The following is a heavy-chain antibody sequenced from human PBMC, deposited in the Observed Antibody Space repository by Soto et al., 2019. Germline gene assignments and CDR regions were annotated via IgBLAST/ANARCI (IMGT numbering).Heavy chain of an antibody. D-gene: IGHD3-9*01. CDR3: AKDRHDILTGYYDY. CDR2: ISYDGSNK. V-gene: IGHV3-30*18. Sequence: PGGSLRLSCAASGFTFSSYGMHWVRQAPGKGLEWVAVISYDGSNKYYADSVKGRFTISRDNSKNTLYLQMNSLRAEDTAVYYCAKDRHDILTGYYDYWGQGTLVTVSS. CDR1: GFTFSSYG. J-gene: IGHJ4*02.